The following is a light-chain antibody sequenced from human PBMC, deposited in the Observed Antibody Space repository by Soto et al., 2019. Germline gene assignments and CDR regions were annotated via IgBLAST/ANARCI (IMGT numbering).Light chain of an antibody. CDR1: SSNIGAGYD. CDR3: QSYDSSLSEV. V-gene: IGLV1-40*01. J-gene: IGLJ1*01. CDR2: GNS. Sequence: QSVLTQPPSVSGAPGQRVTISCTGSSSNIGAGYDEHWYQQLPGTAPKLLIYGNSNRPSGVPDRFSGSKSGTSASLAITGLQAEDEADYYCQSYDSSLSEVFGTGTKVTVL.